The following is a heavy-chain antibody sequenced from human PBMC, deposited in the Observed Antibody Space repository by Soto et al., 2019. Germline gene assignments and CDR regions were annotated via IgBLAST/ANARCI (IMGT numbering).Heavy chain of an antibody. D-gene: IGHD5-18*01. Sequence: GGSLRLSCAASGFTVSSNYMSWVRQAPGKGLEWVSVSYSGGSTSYAASVEGRFTISRDNSKNTLYLQMNSLRAEVTAVYYCARDGDGYQKSYYYGMDVWGQGTTVTVSS. J-gene: IGHJ6*02. V-gene: IGHV3-53*01. CDR2: SYSGGST. CDR3: ARDGDGYQKSYYYGMDV. CDR1: GFTVSSNY.